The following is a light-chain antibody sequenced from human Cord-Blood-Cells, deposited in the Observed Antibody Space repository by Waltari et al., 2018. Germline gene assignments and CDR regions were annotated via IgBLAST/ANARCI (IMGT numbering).Light chain of an antibody. CDR3: AAWDDSLNGVV. Sequence: QSVLTQPPSASGTPGQRVTISCSGSSSNIGSNTVNWYQQLPGTAPKLLIYRNNQRPSGVPDRFSGSNSGTSASLAISGLQAEDEADDYCAAWDDSLNGVVFGGGTKLTVL. CDR2: RNN. CDR1: SSNIGSNT. V-gene: IGLV1-44*01. J-gene: IGLJ2*01.